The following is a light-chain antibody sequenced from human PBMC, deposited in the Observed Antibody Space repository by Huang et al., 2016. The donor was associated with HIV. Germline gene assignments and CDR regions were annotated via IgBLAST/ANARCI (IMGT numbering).Light chain of an antibody. CDR1: QGVSSSH. CDR2: DAS. CDR3: QQYGASPYT. Sequence: EIVLTPSPATLSLSPGERATLACGARQGVSSSHFAGYQQKPGLAHRLLIYDASNSGTGIPDRFSGSGSGTDVTLTISRLDPEDFAVYYCQQYGASPYTFGQGTKLESK. V-gene: IGKV3D-20*01. J-gene: IGKJ2*01.